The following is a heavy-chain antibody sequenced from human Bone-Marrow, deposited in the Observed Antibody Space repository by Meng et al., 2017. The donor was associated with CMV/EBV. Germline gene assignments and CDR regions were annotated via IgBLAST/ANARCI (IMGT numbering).Heavy chain of an antibody. CDR1: GFTFSNAW. J-gene: IGHJ5*02. D-gene: IGHD3-3*02. CDR2: ITSKTDGGTT. Sequence: GESLKISCVASGFTFSNAWMGWVRQAPGKGLEWVGRITSKTDGGTTDYAAPVKGRFTISRDDSKNTLYLQMNSLKTEDTAVYYCTTGATIFGVVIMGANRWGQGTRVTFYS. V-gene: IGHV3-15*01. CDR3: TTGATIFGVVIMGANR.